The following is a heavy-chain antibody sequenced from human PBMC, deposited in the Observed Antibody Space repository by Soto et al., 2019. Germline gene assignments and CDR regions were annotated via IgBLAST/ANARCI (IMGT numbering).Heavy chain of an antibody. CDR1: GYTFTSYG. D-gene: IGHD3-10*01. J-gene: IGHJ6*02. V-gene: IGHV1-18*01. CDR2: ISAYNGNT. Sequence: QVQLVQSGAEVKKPGASVKVSCKASGYTFTSYGISWVRQAPGQGLEWMGWISAYNGNTNYAQKFQGRVTMTTDTSTRTAYMELRSLRSDDTAVYYCARERTITMVRGVIIYYYYGMDVWGQGTTVTVSS. CDR3: ARERTITMVRGVIIYYYYGMDV.